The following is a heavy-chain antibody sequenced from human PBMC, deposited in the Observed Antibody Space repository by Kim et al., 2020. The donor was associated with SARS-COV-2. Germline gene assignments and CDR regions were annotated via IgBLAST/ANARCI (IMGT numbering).Heavy chain of an antibody. V-gene: IGHV4-61*01. Sequence: SETLSLTCTVSGGSVSSGSYYWSWIRQPPGKGLEWIGYIYYSGSTNYNPSLKSRVTISVDTSKNQFSLKLSSVTAADTAVYYCARDIAADYYDSSGYYIPGYYFDYWGQGTLVTVSS. CDR1: GGSVSSGSYY. CDR2: IYYSGST. D-gene: IGHD3-22*01. CDR3: ARDIAADYYDSSGYYIPGYYFDY. J-gene: IGHJ4*02.